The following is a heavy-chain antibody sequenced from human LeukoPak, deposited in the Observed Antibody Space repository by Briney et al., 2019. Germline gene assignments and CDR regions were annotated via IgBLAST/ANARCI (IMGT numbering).Heavy chain of an antibody. D-gene: IGHD6-19*01. Sequence: GGSLRLSCAASGFTFSNYWMHWVRQAPGKGLVWVSRIKSDGSITNYADSVKGRFTISRDNAKNTLFLQMNGLRVDDTALYFCARVSLSSGCLSNWGQGTLVTVSS. CDR1: GFTFSNYW. CDR2: IKSDGSIT. V-gene: IGHV3-74*01. J-gene: IGHJ4*02. CDR3: ARVSLSSGCLSN.